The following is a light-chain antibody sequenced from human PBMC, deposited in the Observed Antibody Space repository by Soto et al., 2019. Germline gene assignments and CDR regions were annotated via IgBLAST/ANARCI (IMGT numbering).Light chain of an antibody. J-gene: IGLJ1*01. CDR1: SSNIGAGYD. Sequence: QSVLTQPPSVSGAPGQRVTISCTGSSSNIGAGYDVHWYQHLPGTAPKLLIYGNNNRPSGVPDRFSGSKSGTSASLAITGLQAEDEADYYCQSYDSSPSGYVFGTGTKLTVL. V-gene: IGLV1-40*01. CDR2: GNN. CDR3: QSYDSSPSGYV.